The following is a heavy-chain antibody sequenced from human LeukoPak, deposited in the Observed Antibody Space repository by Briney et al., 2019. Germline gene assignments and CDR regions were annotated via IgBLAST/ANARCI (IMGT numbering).Heavy chain of an antibody. D-gene: IGHD5-18*01. Sequence: PGGSLRLSCAASGFTFSNYGMHWVRQAPGKGLEWVAFIRYDARNIYYADSVKGRFTISGDNSKKTLYLQMNSLRAEDTAFYYCAKDIYSYGELDHWGQGTLVIVSS. J-gene: IGHJ4*02. CDR2: IRYDARNI. CDR3: AKDIYSYGELDH. CDR1: GFTFSNYG. V-gene: IGHV3-30*02.